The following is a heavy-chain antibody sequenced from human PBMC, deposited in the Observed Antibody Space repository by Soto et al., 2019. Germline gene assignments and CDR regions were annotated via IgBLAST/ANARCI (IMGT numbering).Heavy chain of an antibody. J-gene: IGHJ4*02. CDR3: ASSQGDY. CDR2: ISWDGDTT. V-gene: IGHV3-43*01. Sequence: EVHLVESGGDVVQPGGSLRLSCAASGFTFDDHNMHWVRQAPGKGLQWVSLISWDGDTTYYADSVKGRFTISRDNSKNSLYLQMNALTTEDTDLYYCASSQGDYWGQGTLVTVSS. CDR1: GFTFDDHN.